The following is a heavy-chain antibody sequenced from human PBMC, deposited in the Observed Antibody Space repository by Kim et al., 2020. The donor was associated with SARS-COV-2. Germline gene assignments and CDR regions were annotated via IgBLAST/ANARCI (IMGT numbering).Heavy chain of an antibody. Sequence: KGRFTISRDNAKNSLYLQMNSLRAEDTAVYYCARYSNYYDSSGPPYFDYWGQGTLVTVSS. D-gene: IGHD3-22*01. CDR3: ARYSNYYDSSGPPYFDY. V-gene: IGHV3-11*06. J-gene: IGHJ4*02.